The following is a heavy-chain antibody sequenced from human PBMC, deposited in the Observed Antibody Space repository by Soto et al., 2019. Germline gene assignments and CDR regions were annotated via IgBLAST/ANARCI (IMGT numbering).Heavy chain of an antibody. J-gene: IGHJ4*02. D-gene: IGHD5-18*01. Sequence: SETLSLTCAVYGGSFSGYYWSWIRQPPWKGLEWIGEINHSGSTNYNPSLKSRVTISVDTSKNQFSLKLSSVTAADTAVYYCARARTAMVYHPPFNYWGQGTLVTVSS. CDR3: ARARTAMVYHPPFNY. CDR1: GGSFSGYY. V-gene: IGHV4-34*01. CDR2: INHSGST.